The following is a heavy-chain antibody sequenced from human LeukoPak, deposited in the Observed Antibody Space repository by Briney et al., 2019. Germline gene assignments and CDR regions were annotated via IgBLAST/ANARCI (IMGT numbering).Heavy chain of an antibody. V-gene: IGHV1-46*01. CDR2: IYPRDGST. J-gene: IGHJ4*02. Sequence: GASVKVSCKAFGWPFSTHDINWVRQATGQGLEWMGMIYPRDGSTSYAQKFQGRVTVTRDTSTSTVHMELSGLRSEDTAVYYCARDQEGFDYWGQGTLVTVSS. CDR3: ARDQEGFDY. CDR1: GWPFSTHD.